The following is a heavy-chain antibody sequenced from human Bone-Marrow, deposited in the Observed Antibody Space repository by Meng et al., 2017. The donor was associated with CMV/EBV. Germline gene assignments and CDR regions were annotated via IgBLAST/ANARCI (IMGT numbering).Heavy chain of an antibody. D-gene: IGHD2-15*01. Sequence: GESLKISCAASGFTFSTYGMHWVRQAPGKGLEWVSFRRYDGSDKYYADSVKGRFTISRDNSKNTLYLQMNSLRAEDTAFYYCAKDTSPYCSGGTCYPGWCDPWGQGTLVTVYS. J-gene: IGHJ5*02. V-gene: IGHV3-30*02. CDR3: AKDTSPYCSGGTCYPGWCDP. CDR2: RRYDGSDK. CDR1: GFTFSTYG.